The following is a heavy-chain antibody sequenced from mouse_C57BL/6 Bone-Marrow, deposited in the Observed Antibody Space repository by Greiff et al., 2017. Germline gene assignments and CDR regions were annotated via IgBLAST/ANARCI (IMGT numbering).Heavy chain of an antibody. CDR3: ARGASYYFDY. CDR1: GFTFSSYA. J-gene: IGHJ2*01. D-gene: IGHD3-1*01. CDR2: ISDGGSYT. Sequence: DVMLVESGGGLVKPGGSLKLSCAASGFTFSSYAMSWVRQTPEKRLEWVATISDGGSYTYYPDNVKGRFTISRDNAKNYLYLQMSHLKSEDTAMYYCARGASYYFDYWGQGTTLTVSS. V-gene: IGHV5-4*03.